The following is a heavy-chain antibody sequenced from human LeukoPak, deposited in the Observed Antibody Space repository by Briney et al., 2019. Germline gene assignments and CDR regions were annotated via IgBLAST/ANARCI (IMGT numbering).Heavy chain of an antibody. Sequence: SETLSLTCAVYGGSFSGYYWSWIRQPPGKGLEWIGRIYTSGSTNYNPSLKSRLTISVDTSKNQFSLKLSSVTAADTAVYYCARGDRPREIPPLIRKKNAFDIWGQGTMVTVSS. J-gene: IGHJ3*02. CDR2: IYTSGST. D-gene: IGHD2-8*01. CDR3: ARGDRPREIPPLIRKKNAFDI. V-gene: IGHV4-34*01. CDR1: GGSFSGYY.